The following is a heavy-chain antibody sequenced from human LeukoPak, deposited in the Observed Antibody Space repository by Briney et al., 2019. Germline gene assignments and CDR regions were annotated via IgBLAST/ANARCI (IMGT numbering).Heavy chain of an antibody. CDR2: ITGSGGGT. V-gene: IGHV3-23*01. D-gene: IGHD3-10*01. J-gene: IGHJ4*02. CDR1: GFGFSSFA. Sequence: GGSLRLSCAASGFGFSSFAMNWVRQAPGKGLEWVSGITGSGGGTFYADSVKGRFTISRDNSRNTLFLQMNSLRAEDTAVYYCAKTVRGVIVGLDYWGQGTLVTVSS. CDR3: AKTVRGVIVGLDY.